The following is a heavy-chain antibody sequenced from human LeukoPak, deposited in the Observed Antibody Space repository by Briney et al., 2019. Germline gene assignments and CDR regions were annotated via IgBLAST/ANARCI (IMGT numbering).Heavy chain of an antibody. CDR3: AREAITLKNFDY. V-gene: IGHV1-46*01. D-gene: IGHD1-26*01. Sequence: ASVKVSCKASGYTFISHYMHWVRQAPGQGLEWMGGISPSGDTTFYAQRFQGRLTMTRDTSTSIVYMELSSLRSEDTAVYYCAREAITLKNFDYWGQGTLVTVSS. CDR2: ISPSGDTT. CDR1: GYTFISHY. J-gene: IGHJ4*02.